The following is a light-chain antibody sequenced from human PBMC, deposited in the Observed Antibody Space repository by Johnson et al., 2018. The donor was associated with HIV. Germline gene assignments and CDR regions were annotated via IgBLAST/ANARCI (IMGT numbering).Light chain of an antibody. V-gene: IGLV1-51*01. CDR1: SSNIGRNY. J-gene: IGLJ1*01. CDR2: DNN. CDR3: ETWGTGLSAGGV. Sequence: QSVLTQPPSVSAAPGQKVTISCSGSSSNIGRNYVSWYQQLPGTAPKLLIFDNNKRPSGIPDRFSGSKSGTSATLDITGLQTGDEADYYCETWGTGLSAGGVFGTGTKVTVL.